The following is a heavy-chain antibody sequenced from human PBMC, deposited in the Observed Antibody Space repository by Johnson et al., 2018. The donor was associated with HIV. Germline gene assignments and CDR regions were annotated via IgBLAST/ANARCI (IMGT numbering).Heavy chain of an antibody. CDR1: GFSVSNNY. D-gene: IGHD4-23*01. CDR2: IYTGGST. Sequence: VQLVESGGGLVQSGGSLSLSCGASGFSVSNNYMNWVRQAPGKGLEWVSVIYTGGSTYYADSVRGRFTISRDNSKNTLYLQMRSLRVEDTAVYYCARWGVVTPHAFDIWGQGTMVTVSS. CDR3: ARWGVVTPHAFDI. V-gene: IGHV3-66*01. J-gene: IGHJ3*02.